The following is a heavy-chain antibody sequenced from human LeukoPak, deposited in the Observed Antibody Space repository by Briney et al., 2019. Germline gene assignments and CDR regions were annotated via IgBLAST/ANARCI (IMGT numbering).Heavy chain of an antibody. D-gene: IGHD6-13*01. Sequence: PGGSPRLSCAASGFTVSSNYMSWVRQAPGKGLEWVSVIYSGGSTYYADSVKGRFTISRDNSKNTLYLQMNSLRAEDTAVYYCAREVAAGTNWFDPWGQGTLVTVSS. CDR3: AREVAAGTNWFDP. CDR2: IYSGGST. J-gene: IGHJ5*02. V-gene: IGHV3-66*01. CDR1: GFTVSSNY.